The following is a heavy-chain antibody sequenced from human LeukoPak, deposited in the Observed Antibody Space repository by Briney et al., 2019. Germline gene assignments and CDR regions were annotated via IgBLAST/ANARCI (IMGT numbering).Heavy chain of an antibody. Sequence: GASLRLSCAASGFTFSSYAMSWVRQAPGKGLEWVSAISGSGGSTYYADSVKDRFTISRDNSKNTLYLQMNSLRAEDTAVYYCAAEVPAAITYGMDVWGQGTTVTVSS. V-gene: IGHV3-23*01. CDR1: GFTFSSYA. D-gene: IGHD2-2*01. CDR3: AAEVPAAITYGMDV. CDR2: ISGSGGST. J-gene: IGHJ6*02.